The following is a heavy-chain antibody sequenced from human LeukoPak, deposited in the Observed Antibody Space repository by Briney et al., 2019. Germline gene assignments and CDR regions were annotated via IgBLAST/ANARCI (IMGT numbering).Heavy chain of an antibody. CDR1: GFSFSSYT. V-gene: IGHV4-39*01. D-gene: IGHD3-3*01. CDR3: ARQRAVLRFLEWFNGFDP. Sequence: GSLRLSCAASGFSFSSYTMNWVRQAPGKGLEWIGSIYYSGSTYYNPSLKSRVTISVDTSKNQFSLKLSSVTAADTAVYYCARQRAVLRFLEWFNGFDPWGQGTLVTVSS. J-gene: IGHJ5*02. CDR2: IYYSGST.